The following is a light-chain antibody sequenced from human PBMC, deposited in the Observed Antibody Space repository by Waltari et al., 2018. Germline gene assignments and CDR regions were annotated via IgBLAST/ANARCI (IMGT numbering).Light chain of an antibody. CDR1: QSDVYRPNNKNQ. J-gene: IGKJ1*01. CDR2: WAS. V-gene: IGKV4-1*01. CDR3: QQCYNTPWT. Sequence: DIVMTQSPDSLAVSLGEWATSNCKSRQSDVYRPNNKNQLGWYQQRPGQPTKLLISWASTRESGVPDRFSGSGSGTDFTLTISGLQAEDVAVYYCQQCYNTPWTFGQGTKVEIK.